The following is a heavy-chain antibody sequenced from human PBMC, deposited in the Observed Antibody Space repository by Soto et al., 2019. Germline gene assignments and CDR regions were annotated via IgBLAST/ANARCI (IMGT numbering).Heavy chain of an antibody. J-gene: IGHJ6*02. Sequence: PGGSLRLSCAASGFTFSSYWMHWVRQAPGKGLVWVSRINSDGSSTSYADSVKGRFTISRDNAKNALYLQMNSLRAEDTAVYYCARDWGFGYYGMDVWGQGTTVTVSS. CDR3: ARDWGFGYYGMDV. CDR1: GFTFSSYW. CDR2: INSDGSST. D-gene: IGHD3-16*01. V-gene: IGHV3-74*01.